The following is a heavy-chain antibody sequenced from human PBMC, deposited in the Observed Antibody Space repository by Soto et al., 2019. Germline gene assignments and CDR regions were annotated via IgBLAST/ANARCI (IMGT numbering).Heavy chain of an antibody. CDR1: GFTVSNSY. CDR3: ARDRGDRFGGHYYYYGMDV. CDR2: IYSDGST. V-gene: IGHV3-53*04. D-gene: IGHD3-16*01. J-gene: IGHJ6*02. Sequence: PGGSLRLSCAASGFTVSNSYMSWVRQAPGKGLEWVSIIYSDGSTYYADSVKGRFTISRHNSKNTLYLQMNSLRVEDTAVYYCARDRGDRFGGHYYYYGMDVWGQGTTVTVS.